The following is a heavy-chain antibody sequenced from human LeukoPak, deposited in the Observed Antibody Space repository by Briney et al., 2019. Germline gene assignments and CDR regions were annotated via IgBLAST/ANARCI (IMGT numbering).Heavy chain of an antibody. CDR1: GFTFDEYT. D-gene: IGHD6-13*01. CDR3: AKGLYSSSWYGIY. Sequence: PGGSLRLSCTASGFTFDEYTMHRVRQGPGKGLEWVSLISGDGGSTYYADSVKGRFTISRDNSKNTLYLQMNSLRAEDTAVYYCAKGLYSSSWYGIYWGQGTLVTVSS. V-gene: IGHV3-23*01. J-gene: IGHJ4*02. CDR2: ISGDGGST.